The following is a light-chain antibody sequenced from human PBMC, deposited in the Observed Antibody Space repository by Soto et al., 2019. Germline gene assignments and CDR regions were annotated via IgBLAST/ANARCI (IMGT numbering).Light chain of an antibody. CDR2: WAS. CDR3: QQYYSVPVT. CDR1: QSLLYSSDNKNQ. Sequence: DIVMTQSPDSLAVSLGERATINCKSSQSLLYSSDNKNQLAWYQQKPGQPPKLLIYWASTRESGVPDRFSGSGSGTDFTLTISSLHAEDVAVYYCQQYYSVPVTFGGGTRVEIK. J-gene: IGKJ4*01. V-gene: IGKV4-1*01.